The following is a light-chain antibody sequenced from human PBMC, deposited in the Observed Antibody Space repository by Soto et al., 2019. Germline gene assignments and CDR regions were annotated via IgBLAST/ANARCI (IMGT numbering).Light chain of an antibody. Sequence: EIVLTQSPATLSLSPGERATLSCRASQSVSSYLAWYQQKPGQAPRLLIYDVSNRARGIPARFSGSGSGTDFSLPIRSLEPEDFAVYYCQQRSDWPPLLTFGQGTKLEIK. CDR3: QQRSDWPPLLT. V-gene: IGKV3-11*01. CDR1: QSVSSY. J-gene: IGKJ2*01. CDR2: DVS.